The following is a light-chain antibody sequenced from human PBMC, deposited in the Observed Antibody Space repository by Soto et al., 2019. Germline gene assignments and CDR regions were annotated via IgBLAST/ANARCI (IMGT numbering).Light chain of an antibody. J-gene: IGKJ3*01. V-gene: IGKV1-5*03. CDR2: KAS. CDR3: QQSFT. Sequence: DIQMTQSPSTLSASVGVRVTITCRASQSISSWLAWYQQKPGKAPKLLIYKASSLESGVPSRFSGSGSGTEFTLTISSLQPDDVATDYCQQSFTFGPGTKVDIK. CDR1: QSISSW.